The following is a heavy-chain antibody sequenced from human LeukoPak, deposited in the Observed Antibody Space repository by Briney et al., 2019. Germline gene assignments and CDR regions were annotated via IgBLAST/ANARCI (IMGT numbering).Heavy chain of an antibody. V-gene: IGHV3-30*18. CDR3: AKVGGGSTWDIVVVVAATPVYHFDY. CDR1: GFTFSSYG. Sequence: GGSLRLSCAASGFTFSSYGMHWVRQAPGKGLEWVAVISYDGSNKYYADSVKGRFTISRDNSKNTLYLQMNSLRAEDTAVYYCAKVGGGSTWDIVVVVAATPVYHFDYWGQGTLVTVSS. J-gene: IGHJ4*02. CDR2: ISYDGSNK. D-gene: IGHD2-15*01.